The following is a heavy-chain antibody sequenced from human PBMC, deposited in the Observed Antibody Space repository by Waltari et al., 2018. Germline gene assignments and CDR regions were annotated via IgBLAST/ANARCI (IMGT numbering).Heavy chain of an antibody. D-gene: IGHD2-15*01. CDR3: ARGRGMVVTYYYYYMDV. CDR1: GGSFSGYY. CDR2: INHSGST. V-gene: IGHV4-34*01. Sequence: QVQLQQWGAGLLKPSETLSLTCAVHGGSFSGYYWSWIRQPPGKGLEWIGEINHSGSTNYNPSLKSRVTISVDTSKNQFSLKLSSVTAADTAVYYCARGRGMVVTYYYYYMDVWGKGTTVTVSS. J-gene: IGHJ6*03.